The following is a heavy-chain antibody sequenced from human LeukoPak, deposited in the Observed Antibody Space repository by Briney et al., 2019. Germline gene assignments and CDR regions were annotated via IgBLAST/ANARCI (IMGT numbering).Heavy chain of an antibody. V-gene: IGHV3-23*01. CDR3: AKEKRVGVTPPYFDY. J-gene: IGHJ4*02. CDR1: GFTFSSYG. D-gene: IGHD1-26*01. CDR2: ISGSGGRT. Sequence: PGGSLRLSCAASGFTFSSYGMSWVRQAPGKGLEWVSAISGSGGRTYYADSVKGRFTVSRDNSKNTLYLQVNGLRAGDSAVYYCAKEKRVGVTPPYFDYWGQGTLVTVSS.